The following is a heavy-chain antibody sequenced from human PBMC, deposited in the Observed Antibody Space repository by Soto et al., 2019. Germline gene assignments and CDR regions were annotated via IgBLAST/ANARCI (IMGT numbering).Heavy chain of an antibody. Sequence: GGSLRLSCAASGFTFSSYWMSWVRQAPGKGLEWVANIKQDGSEKYYVDSVKGRFTISRDNAKNSLYLQMNSLRAEDTAVYYCARDFSPPNYDFWSGYSYWGQGTLVTVSS. CDR3: ARDFSPPNYDFWSGYSY. D-gene: IGHD3-3*01. V-gene: IGHV3-7*01. CDR2: IKQDGSEK. CDR1: GFTFSSYW. J-gene: IGHJ4*02.